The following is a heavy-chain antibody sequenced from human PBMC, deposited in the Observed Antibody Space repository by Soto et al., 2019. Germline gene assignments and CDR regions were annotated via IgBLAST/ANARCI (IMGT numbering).Heavy chain of an antibody. V-gene: IGHV1-46*01. D-gene: IGHD6-6*01. CDR2: INPSGGST. J-gene: IGHJ4*02. CDR3: ARDGGSSAEGGYFDY. CDR1: GYTFTSYY. Sequence: QVQLVQSGAEVKKPGASVKASCKASGYTFTSYYMHWVRQAPGQGLEWMGIINPSGGSTSYVQKFQGRVTMTMDTYTSKFYMKMSSLRSEDTAVYYCARDGGSSAEGGYFDYWGQGTLVTVSS.